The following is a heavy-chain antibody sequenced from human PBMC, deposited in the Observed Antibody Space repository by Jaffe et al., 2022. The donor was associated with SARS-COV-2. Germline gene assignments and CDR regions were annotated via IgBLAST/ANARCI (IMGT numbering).Heavy chain of an antibody. D-gene: IGHD5-12*01. CDR2: IIPIFGTA. CDR1: GGTFSSYA. Sequence: QVQLVQSGAEVKKPGSSVKVSCKASGGTFSSYAISWVRQAPGQGLEWMGGIIPIFGTANYAQKFQGRVTITADESTSTAYMELSSLRSEDTAVYYCARLEGSMATPKSYYFDYWGQGTLVTVSS. J-gene: IGHJ4*02. V-gene: IGHV1-69*01. CDR3: ARLEGSMATPKSYYFDY.